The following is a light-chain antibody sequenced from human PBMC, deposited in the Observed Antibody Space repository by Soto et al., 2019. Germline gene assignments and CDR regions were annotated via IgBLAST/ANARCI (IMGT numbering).Light chain of an antibody. CDR1: QSVSSW. V-gene: IGKV1-5*03. CDR2: KAS. Sequence: DIPMTQSPSTLSASVGDRVTITCRASQSVSSWLAWYQQKPGKAPKLLIYKASTLESGVPSRFSGSGSGTEFTLTISGLQPDDFATYYCQQYNSYSPAWTFGQGTKVEIK. CDR3: QQYNSYSPAWT. J-gene: IGKJ1*01.